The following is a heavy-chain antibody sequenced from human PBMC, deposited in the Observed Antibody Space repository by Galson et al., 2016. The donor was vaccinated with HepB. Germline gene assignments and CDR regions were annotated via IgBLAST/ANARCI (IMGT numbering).Heavy chain of an antibody. CDR2: ISGNGGTT. V-gene: IGHV3-64D*06. CDR3: VRDQGWYNH. D-gene: IGHD6-19*01. Sequence: APGKGLEFVSAISGNGGTTHYPDSVKGRFTISRDNSKNTLYLQMSSLRADDTAVYYCVRDQGWYNHWGQGTLVTVSS. J-gene: IGHJ5*02.